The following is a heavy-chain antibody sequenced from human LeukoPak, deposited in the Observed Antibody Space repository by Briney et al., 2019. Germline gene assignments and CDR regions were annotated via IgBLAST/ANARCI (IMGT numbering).Heavy chain of an antibody. CDR1: GLTLSNYW. Sequence: GGSLRLSCAASGLTLSNYWMTWDRQAPGKGLEWVANINQDGSEKNYVDSVKGRFTISRDNAKNSLYLEMNSLRAEDMGVYYCARDSRGYPYWGQGTMVTVSS. CDR3: ARDSRGYPY. CDR2: INQDGSEK. D-gene: IGHD3-22*01. V-gene: IGHV3-7*05. J-gene: IGHJ4*02.